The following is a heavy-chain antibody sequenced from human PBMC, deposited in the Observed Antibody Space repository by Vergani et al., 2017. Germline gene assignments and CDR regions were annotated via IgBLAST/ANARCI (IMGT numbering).Heavy chain of an antibody. CDR1: GCSMSGYY. V-gene: IGHV4-59*01. D-gene: IGHD3-10*01. J-gene: IGHJ5*02. CDR3: GRVADFYGLGSRLLDL. CDR2: MYHSGST. Sequence: QVRLQESGPGLVKPSETLSLTCSVSGCSMSGYYWSWIRQPPGKELEWIGYMYHSGSTNYNPSLETRVPISGDTSKNQFSLKLNSVTAADAAVYYCGRVADFYGLGSRLLDLWGQGILVTVSS.